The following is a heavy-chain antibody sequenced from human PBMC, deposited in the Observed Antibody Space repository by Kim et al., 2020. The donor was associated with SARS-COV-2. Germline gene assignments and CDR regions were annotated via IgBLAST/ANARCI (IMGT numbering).Heavy chain of an antibody. CDR3: ATRRGKDHIFDY. Sequence: GGSLRLSCAASGFTFSTYAMSWVRQAPGKGLEWVSVINSGGTTTHYADTVKGRLTISRDNSKNTLYLQMNDLRAEDTAVYYCATRRGKDHIFDYWGQGTLVTVS. D-gene: IGHD2-21*01. J-gene: IGHJ4*02. CDR2: INSGGTTT. CDR1: GFTFSTYA. V-gene: IGHV3-23*03.